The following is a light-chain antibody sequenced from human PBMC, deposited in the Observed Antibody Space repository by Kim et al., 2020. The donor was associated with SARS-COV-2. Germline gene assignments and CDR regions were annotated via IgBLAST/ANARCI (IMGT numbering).Light chain of an antibody. CDR2: ATS. CDR3: QQYGTTPLVS. Sequence: EIVLTQSPGTLSLSPGEGATLPCRASQSVSSNHLAWYQHKPGQAPRVLIYATSDRAAGIPDRFSGSGSGTDFTLTIRRLEPEDFAVYYCQQYGTTPLVSFGPGTKVDIK. V-gene: IGKV3-20*01. J-gene: IGKJ3*01. CDR1: QSVSSNH.